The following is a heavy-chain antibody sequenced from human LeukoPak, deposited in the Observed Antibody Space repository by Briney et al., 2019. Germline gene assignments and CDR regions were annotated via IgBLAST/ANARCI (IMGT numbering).Heavy chain of an antibody. J-gene: IGHJ4*02. CDR1: GFIFDDYA. CDR3: ARDYTYYFDY. CDR2: ISWNSGSI. Sequence: GGSLRLSCAASGFIFDDYAMHWVRQAPGKGLEWVSGISWNSGSIGYADSVKGRFTISRDNAKNTLYLQMNSLRAEDTAVYYCARDYTYYFDYWGQGTLVTVSS. D-gene: IGHD2-2*02. V-gene: IGHV3-9*01.